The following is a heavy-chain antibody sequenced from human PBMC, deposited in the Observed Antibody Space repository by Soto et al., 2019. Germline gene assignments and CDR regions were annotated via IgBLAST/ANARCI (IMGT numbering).Heavy chain of an antibody. Sequence: GGSLRLSCVASGFTFSTYDMNWVRQAPGKGLEWVSSINRASIYIYYADSVRGRFTISRDNAKNSLYLQMDSLRVEDTAVYYCARRTVTTYHYFDYWGQGTLVTVS. CDR3: ARRTVTTYHYFDY. J-gene: IGHJ4*02. CDR2: INRASIYI. D-gene: IGHD4-17*01. CDR1: GFTFSTYD. V-gene: IGHV3-21*01.